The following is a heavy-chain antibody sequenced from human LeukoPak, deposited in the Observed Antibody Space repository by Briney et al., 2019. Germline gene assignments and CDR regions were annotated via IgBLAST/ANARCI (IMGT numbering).Heavy chain of an antibody. CDR1: NGSISSFYWT. CDR2: IYWDDDK. CDR3: AHRRLGRGIDY. V-gene: IGHV2-5*08. J-gene: IGHJ4*02. D-gene: IGHD3-16*01. Sequence: TLSLTCTVSNGSISSFYWTWIRQPPGQAPEWLAIIYWDDDKRYTSSLKNRLFITKDTSKNQVVLTMTYMDPADTGTFYCAHRRLGRGIDYWGPGILVTVSS.